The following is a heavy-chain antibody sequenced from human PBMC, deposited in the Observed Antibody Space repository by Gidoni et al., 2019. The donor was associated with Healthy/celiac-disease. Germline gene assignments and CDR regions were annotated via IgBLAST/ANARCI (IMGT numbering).Heavy chain of an antibody. J-gene: IGHJ4*02. CDR3: ARGLGGSGSSTSYYFDY. CDR2: INPNSGGT. CDR1: GYTFTGYY. Sequence: QVQLVQSGAEVEKPGASVKVSCKASGYTFTGYYMHWVRQAPGQGLAGMGRINPNSGGTNDAQKFQGRFTMTRDTSISTAYMELSRLRSDDTAVYYCARGLGGSGSSTSYYFDYWGQGTLVTVSS. V-gene: IGHV1-2*06. D-gene: IGHD3-10*01.